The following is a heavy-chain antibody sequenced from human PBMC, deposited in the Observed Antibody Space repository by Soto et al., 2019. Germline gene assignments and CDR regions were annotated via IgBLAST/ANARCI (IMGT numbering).Heavy chain of an antibody. V-gene: IGHV1-3*01. Sequence: QVQLVQSGPEMMQPGASVKVSCKASGYTSLSYAMHWVRQVPGKGFEWLGWINAGVDGTMYSQRFQGRVRITRDTSANTVYMEVSALTSEDTAVYYCAREVQGVTSFDYWGQGTLVIVSS. CDR1: GYTSLSYA. D-gene: IGHD3-10*01. J-gene: IGHJ4*02. CDR2: INAGVDGT. CDR3: AREVQGVTSFDY.